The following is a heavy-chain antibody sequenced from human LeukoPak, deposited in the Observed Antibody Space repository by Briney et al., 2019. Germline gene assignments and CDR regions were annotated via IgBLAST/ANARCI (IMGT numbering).Heavy chain of an antibody. V-gene: IGHV1-46*01. Sequence: ASVKVSCKASGYTFTSYYMHWVRQAPGQGLEWMGIINPSGGSTSYAHKFQGRVTMTRDTSTSTVYMELSSLRSEDTAVYYCARAKFSNYYDSSGYDYWGQGTLVTVSS. CDR3: ARAKFSNYYDSSGYDY. CDR1: GYTFTSYY. J-gene: IGHJ4*02. CDR2: INPSGGST. D-gene: IGHD3-22*01.